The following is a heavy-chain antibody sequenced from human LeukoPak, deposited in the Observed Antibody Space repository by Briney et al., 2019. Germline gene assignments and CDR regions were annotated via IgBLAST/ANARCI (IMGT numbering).Heavy chain of an antibody. D-gene: IGHD3-10*01. V-gene: IGHV3-48*02. CDR3: ARRVAMVQGVRYFDY. J-gene: IGHJ4*02. CDR2: ISTGSTTI. CDR1: GFTFSSYS. Sequence: GGSLRLSCAASGFTFSSYSMNWVRQAPGKGLEWVSYISTGSTTIYYADSVKGRFTISRDNAKNSLYLQMNSPRDEDTAVYYCARRVAMVQGVRYFDYWGQGTLVTVSS.